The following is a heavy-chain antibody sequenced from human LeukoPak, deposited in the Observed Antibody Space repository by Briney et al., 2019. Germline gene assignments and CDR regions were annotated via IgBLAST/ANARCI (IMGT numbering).Heavy chain of an antibody. D-gene: IGHD3-9*01. V-gene: IGHV7-4-1*02. Sequence: ASVKVSCKASGYTFTSYGISWVRQAPGQGLEWMGWINTNTGNPTYAQGFTGRFVFSLDTSVSTAYLQISSLKAEDTAVYYCARHFGVGYFDWFPGYWGQGTLVTVSS. CDR2: INTNTGNP. J-gene: IGHJ4*02. CDR1: GYTFTSYG. CDR3: ARHFGVGYFDWFPGY.